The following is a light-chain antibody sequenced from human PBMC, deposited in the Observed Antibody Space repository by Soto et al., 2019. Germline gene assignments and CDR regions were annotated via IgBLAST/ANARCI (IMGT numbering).Light chain of an antibody. CDR1: SSDVGGYNS. J-gene: IGLJ2*01. V-gene: IGLV2-8*01. CDR2: AVS. Sequence: QSALTQPPSASGSPGQSVTISCTGTSSDVGGYNSVSWYQHHPGKAPKLMIYAVSRRPSRVPDRFSGSKSVNTASLTVSGLQAEDEADYYCSSYSGSINVVFGGGTKLTVL. CDR3: SSYSGSINVV.